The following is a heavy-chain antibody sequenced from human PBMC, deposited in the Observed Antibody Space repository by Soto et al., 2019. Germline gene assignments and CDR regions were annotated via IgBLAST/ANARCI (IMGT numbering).Heavy chain of an antibody. J-gene: IGHJ4*02. CDR3: ARSTGYSSSWCSSAASLTILGAYYFDY. CDR1: GFTFSSYS. CDR2: ISSSSSTI. D-gene: IGHD6-13*01. Sequence: EVQLVESGGGLVQPGGSLRLSCAASGFTFSSYSMNWVRQAPGKGLEWVSYISSSSSTIYYADSVKGRFTISRDNAKNSLYLQMNSLRDEDTAVYYCARSTGYSSSWCSSAASLTILGAYYFDYWGQGTLVTVSS. V-gene: IGHV3-48*02.